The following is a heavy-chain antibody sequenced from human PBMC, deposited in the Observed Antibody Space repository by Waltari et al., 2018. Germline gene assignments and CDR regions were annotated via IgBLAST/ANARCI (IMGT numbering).Heavy chain of an antibody. V-gene: IGHV1-69*14. CDR2: VIPIFGTA. D-gene: IGHD5-12*01. CDR1: GGTFSSYA. CDR3: ARVQGDGFSDD. Sequence: QVQLVQSGAEVKKPGSSVKVSCKASGGTFSSYAISWVRQAPGQGLEWMGGVIPIFGTANHAQKFQGRVTITADKSTGSAYMELSSVGAEDTAVYYWARVQGDGFSDDWGQGTLVTVSS. J-gene: IGHJ4*02.